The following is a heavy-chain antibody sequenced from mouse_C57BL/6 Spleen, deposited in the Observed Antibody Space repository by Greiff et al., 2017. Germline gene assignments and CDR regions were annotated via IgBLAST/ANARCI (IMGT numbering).Heavy chain of an antibody. CDR3: ASLYYDYDGWYFDV. CDR2: ISRDGGNT. CDR1: GFTFSSYT. J-gene: IGHJ1*03. V-gene: IGHV5-9*01. Sequence: LVESGGGLVKPGGSLKLSCAASGFTFSSYTMSWVRQTPEKSLEWVATISRDGGNTYYPDSVKGRVTISIDNDKNTLYLQLSSRRSEDTALYYCASLYYDYDGWYFDVWGTGTTVTVAS. D-gene: IGHD2-4*01.